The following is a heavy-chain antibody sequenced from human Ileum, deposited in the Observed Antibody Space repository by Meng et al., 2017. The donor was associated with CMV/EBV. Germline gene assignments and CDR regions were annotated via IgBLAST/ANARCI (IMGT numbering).Heavy chain of an antibody. CDR1: GEPLNGFF. V-gene: IGHV4-34*02. J-gene: IGHJ1*01. D-gene: IGHD5-24*01. CDR3: ASGRLQFTPSALQH. Sequence: QGQLQQGGAGLLKPSGTLSPTCAVSGEPLNGFFCSWIRQPPGRGLEWIGEVNNRGRTNYNPSLKSRLTISIDTSKRQLSLMVTSVTAADSAIYYCASGRLQFTPSALQHWGPGTLVTVSS. CDR2: VNNRGRT.